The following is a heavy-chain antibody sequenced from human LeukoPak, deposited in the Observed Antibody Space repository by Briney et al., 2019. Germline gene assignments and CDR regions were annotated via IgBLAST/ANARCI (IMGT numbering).Heavy chain of an antibody. D-gene: IGHD3-22*01. J-gene: IGHJ4*02. CDR2: INPNSGGT. CDR1: XYXXTGYY. CDR3: ARDRGAYGVVVITTIDY. Sequence: GASXXXXFXAXXYXXTGYYMHXVRQAPGQGLEWMGWINPNSGGTNYAQKFQGRVTMTRDTSISTAYMELSRLRSDDTAVYYCARDRGAYGVVVITTIDYWGQGTLVTVSS. V-gene: IGHV1-2*02.